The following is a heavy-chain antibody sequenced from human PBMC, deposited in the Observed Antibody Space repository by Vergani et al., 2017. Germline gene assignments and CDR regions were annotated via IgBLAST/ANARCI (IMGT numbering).Heavy chain of an antibody. J-gene: IGHJ6*02. CDR2: IRYDGSNK. V-gene: IGHV3-30*02. D-gene: IGHD6-25*01. CDR3: AKDNIGGPEYYYYYYGMDV. CDR1: GFTFSSYG. Sequence: QVQLVESGGGVVQPGGSLRLSCAASGFTFSSYGMHWVRQAPGKGLEWVAFIRYDGSNKYYADSVKGRFTISRDNSKNTLYLQMNSLRAEDTAVYYCAKDNIGGPEYYYYYYGMDVWGQGTTVTVSS.